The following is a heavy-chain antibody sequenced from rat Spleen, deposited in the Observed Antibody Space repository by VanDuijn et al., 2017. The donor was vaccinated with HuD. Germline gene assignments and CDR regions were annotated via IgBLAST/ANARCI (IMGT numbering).Heavy chain of an antibody. J-gene: IGHJ3*01. CDR3: TTTAYVYYGYFPFAY. Sequence: EVKLVESGGGLVQPGRSLKLSCAASGFNFKDYWMGWVRQAPGRGLEWIGEINKDSSRIKYTPSLKDKFTISRDNAQNTLYLQMDSLRSEDTATYHCTTTAYVYYGYFPFAYWGQGTLVTVSS. CDR2: INKDSSRI. CDR1: GFNFKDYW. D-gene: IGHD1-6*01. V-gene: IGHV4-2*01.